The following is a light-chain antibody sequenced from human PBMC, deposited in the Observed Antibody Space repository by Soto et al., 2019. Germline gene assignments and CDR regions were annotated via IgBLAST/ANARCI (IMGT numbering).Light chain of an antibody. J-gene: IGKJ3*01. V-gene: IGKV3-20*01. CDR3: QQYGSSPPFT. CDR1: QYITIY. CDR2: DAS. Sequence: EIVLTQSPGTLSLSPGERATLSCRASQYITIYLAWYQQKPGQAPRLLIYDASNRATGIPARFSGSGSGTDFTLTISRLEPEDFAVYYYQQYGSSPPFTFGPGTKVDIK.